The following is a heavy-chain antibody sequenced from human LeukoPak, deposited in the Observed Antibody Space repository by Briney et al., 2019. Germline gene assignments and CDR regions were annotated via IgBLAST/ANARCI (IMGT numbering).Heavy chain of an antibody. CDR1: GFTFSSYE. D-gene: IGHD6-19*01. V-gene: IGHV3-48*03. CDR2: ISSSGSTI. CDR3: ARDVAVEWLVPFDY. J-gene: IGHJ4*02. Sequence: PGGSLRLSXAASGFTFSSYEMNWVRQAPGKGLEWVSYISSSGSTIYYADSVKGRFTISRDNAKNSLYLQMNSLRAEDTAAYYCARDVAVEWLVPFDYWGQGTLVTVSS.